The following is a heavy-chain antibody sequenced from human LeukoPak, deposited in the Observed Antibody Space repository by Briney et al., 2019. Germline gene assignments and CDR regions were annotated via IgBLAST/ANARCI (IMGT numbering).Heavy chain of an antibody. D-gene: IGHD2-2*01. CDR1: GYTFTGYY. V-gene: IGHV1-2*02. Sequence: GASVKVSCKASGYTFTGYYMHWVRQAPGQGLEWMGWINPNSGGTNYAQKFQGRVTMTRDTSISTAYMELSRLRSDDTAVYYCARDAVDCSSTSCYNYYYYYMDVWGKGTTVTVSS. CDR2: INPNSGGT. CDR3: ARDAVDCSSTSCYNYYYYYMDV. J-gene: IGHJ6*03.